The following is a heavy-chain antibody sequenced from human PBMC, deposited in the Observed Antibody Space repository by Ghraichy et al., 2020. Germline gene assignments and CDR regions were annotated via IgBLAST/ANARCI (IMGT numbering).Heavy chain of an antibody. CDR1: GFTFTNAW. Sequence: GGSLRLSCAASGFTFTNAWMTWVRQAPGKGLEWVGRIKSKTDGGTTDYAAPVKGRFAISRDDSKNTLYLQMNSLKTEDTAVYYCTTLKVDYGDPSSRDYWGQGTLVTVSS. CDR3: TTLKVDYGDPSSRDY. V-gene: IGHV3-15*01. D-gene: IGHD4-17*01. J-gene: IGHJ4*02. CDR2: IKSKTDGGTT.